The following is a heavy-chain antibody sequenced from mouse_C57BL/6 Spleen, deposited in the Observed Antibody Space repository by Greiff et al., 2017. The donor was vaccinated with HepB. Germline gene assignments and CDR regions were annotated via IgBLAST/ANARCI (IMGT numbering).Heavy chain of an antibody. V-gene: IGHV1-63*01. Sequence: SGAELVRPGTSVKMSCKASGYTFTNYWIGWAKQRPGHGLEWIGDIYPGGGYTNYNEKFKGKATLTADKSSSTAYMQFSSLTSEDSAIYYCARSSTMKDYYAMDYWGQGTSVTVSS. CDR3: ARSSTMKDYYAMDY. D-gene: IGHD2-4*01. CDR2: IYPGGGYT. J-gene: IGHJ4*01. CDR1: GYTFTNYW.